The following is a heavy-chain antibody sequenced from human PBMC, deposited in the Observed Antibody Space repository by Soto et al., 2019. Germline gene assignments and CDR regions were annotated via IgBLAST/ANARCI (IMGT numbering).Heavy chain of an antibody. CDR2: SFSSGGT. J-gene: IGHJ4*02. D-gene: IGHD3-9*01. Sequence: GGSLRLSCAAFGFTLDKYTMGWVRQAPGKGLEWVAESFSSGGTQYADSEKGRFTISRDNSRNMVFLQMNGLRVEDTALYYCARDREPDGIWTFDSWGQGALVTVSS. V-gene: IGHV3-53*05. CDR1: GFTLDKYT. CDR3: ARDREPDGIWTFDS.